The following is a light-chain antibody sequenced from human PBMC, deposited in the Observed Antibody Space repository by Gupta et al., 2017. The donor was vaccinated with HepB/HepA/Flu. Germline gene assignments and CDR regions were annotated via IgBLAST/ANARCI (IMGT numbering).Light chain of an antibody. CDR1: RSTIGGNN. J-gene: IGLJ1*01. Sequence: QSVLTQPPSASGPPGQRVTITCSGSRSTIGGNNVSWYHHAPGPAPKLLIHTNNERRSGVPDRFSGSKYAASAALATSSLQAEDEADYYCSSSYDSRNGYVFGTGTTFTVL. CDR3: SSSYDSRNGYV. CDR2: TNN. V-gene: IGLV1-44*01.